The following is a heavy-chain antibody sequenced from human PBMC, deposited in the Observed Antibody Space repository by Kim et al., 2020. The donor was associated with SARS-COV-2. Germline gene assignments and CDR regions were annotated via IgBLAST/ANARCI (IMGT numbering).Heavy chain of an antibody. CDR2: IKSKTDGGTT. J-gene: IGHJ4*02. V-gene: IGHV3-15*01. CDR3: TTDRFYDYVWGSYRYTEY. CDR1: GFTFSNAW. Sequence: GGSLRLSCAASGFTFSNAWMSWVRQAPGKGLEWVGRIKSKTDGGTTDYAAPVKGRFTISRDDSKNTLYLQMNSLKTEDTAVYYCTTDRFYDYVWGSYRYTEYWGQGTLVTVSS. D-gene: IGHD3-16*02.